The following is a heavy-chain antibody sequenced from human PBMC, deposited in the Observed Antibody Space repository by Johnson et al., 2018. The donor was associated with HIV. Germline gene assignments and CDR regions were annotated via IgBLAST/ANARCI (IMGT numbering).Heavy chain of an antibody. D-gene: IGHD2-15*01. Sequence: QVQLVESGGGVVQPGRSLRLSCAASGFTFSSYGMYWVRQAPGKGLEWVSVIYSGGSTYYADSVKGRFTISRDNSKNTLYLQMNSLRAEDTAVYYCARSQVAATSEGAFDIWGQGTMVTVSS. CDR3: ARSQVAATSEGAFDI. J-gene: IGHJ3*02. V-gene: IGHV3-NL1*01. CDR2: IYSGGST. CDR1: GFTFSSYG.